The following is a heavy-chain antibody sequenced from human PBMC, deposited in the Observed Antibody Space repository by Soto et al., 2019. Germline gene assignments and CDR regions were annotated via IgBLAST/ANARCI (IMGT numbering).Heavy chain of an antibody. CDR1: GFIFKMYW. CDR2: IYNDGTYS. V-gene: IGHV3-74*01. Sequence: PGRSLRLSCAASGFIFKMYWMHWVRQSPGKGLVWISRIYNDGTYSDYADSVRGRFTISRDNVNDTLYLQMNNLRAEDSGLYYCTRGPRPISTGTGAYWGQGTQVTVSS. D-gene: IGHD3-10*01. J-gene: IGHJ4*02. CDR3: TRGPRPISTGTGAY.